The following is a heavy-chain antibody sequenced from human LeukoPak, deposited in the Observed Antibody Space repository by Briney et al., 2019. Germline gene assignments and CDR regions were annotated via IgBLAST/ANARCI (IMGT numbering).Heavy chain of an antibody. Sequence: GGSLRLSRAASGFTFSSYSMNWVRQAPGKGLEWVSSISSSSSYIYYADSVKGRFTISRDNAKNSLYLQMNSLRAEDTAVYYCAAGIFPTDYWGQGTLVTVSS. D-gene: IGHD2-15*01. J-gene: IGHJ4*02. CDR1: GFTFSSYS. V-gene: IGHV3-21*01. CDR3: AAGIFPTDY. CDR2: ISSSSSYI.